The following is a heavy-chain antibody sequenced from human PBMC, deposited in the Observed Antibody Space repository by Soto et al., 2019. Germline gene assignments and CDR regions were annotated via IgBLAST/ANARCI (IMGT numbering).Heavy chain of an antibody. V-gene: IGHV5-10-1*01. CDR2: VDPSDSYT. D-gene: IGHD2-21*02. Sequence: GESLKISCQDSGYVFTTKWISWVRQMPGKGLEWVGRVDPSDSYTDYSPSFRGHVIISVDRSVSTAYLEWSSLKASDSAIYYCVRHSSNTGDARDPLGSWGQGTLVIGSA. CDR3: VRHSSNTGDARDPLGS. CDR1: GYVFTTKW. J-gene: IGHJ1*01.